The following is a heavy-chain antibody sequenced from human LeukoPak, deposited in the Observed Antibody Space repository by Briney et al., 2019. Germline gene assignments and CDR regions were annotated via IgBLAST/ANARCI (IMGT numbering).Heavy chain of an antibody. CDR3: ARQLIAVAGDAFDI. V-gene: IGHV4-59*08. CDR2: IYYSGST. Sequence: SETLSLTCTVSGGSISSYYWSWIRQPPGKGLEWIGYIYYSGSTNYNPSLKSRVTISVDKSKNQFSLKLSSVTAADTAVYYCARQLIAVAGDAFDIGGQGKMVTVFS. CDR1: GGSISSYY. J-gene: IGHJ3*02. D-gene: IGHD6-19*01.